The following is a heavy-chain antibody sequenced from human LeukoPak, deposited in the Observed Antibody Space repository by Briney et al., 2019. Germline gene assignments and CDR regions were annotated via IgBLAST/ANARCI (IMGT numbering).Heavy chain of an antibody. Sequence: PGGSLRLSCAASGFTLSSYGVHWVRQAPGKGLEWVTFIRSDGTKRYYADSVKGRFTISRDNSKNTLYLQMNSLSSDDSGVYYCARDDIWGQGTLVTVSS. CDR1: GFTLSSYG. CDR2: IRSDGTKR. V-gene: IGHV3-30*02. J-gene: IGHJ4*02. CDR3: ARDDI.